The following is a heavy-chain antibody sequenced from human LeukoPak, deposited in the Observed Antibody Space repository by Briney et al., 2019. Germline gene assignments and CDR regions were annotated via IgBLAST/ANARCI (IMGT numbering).Heavy chain of an antibody. D-gene: IGHD3-22*01. CDR2: INHSGGT. CDR1: GGSFSGYY. CDR3: ASNYYDSSGYTHYYYYGMDV. V-gene: IGHV4-34*01. J-gene: IGHJ6*02. Sequence: SESLSLTCAVDGGSFSGYYCSWNRQPPGNVRGWNGEINHSGGTNYNPSLKSRVTISVDTSKNQFSLKLSSVTAADTAVYYCASNYYDSSGYTHYYYYGMDVWGQGTTVTVSS.